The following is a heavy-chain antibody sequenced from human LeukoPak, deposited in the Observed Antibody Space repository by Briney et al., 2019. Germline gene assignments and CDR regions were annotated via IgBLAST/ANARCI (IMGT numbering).Heavy chain of an antibody. V-gene: IGHV3-53*01. Sequence: GGSLRLSCAASDFNVRGNDMTWVRQAPGKGLEWVSVIKSGGGTYYADSVKGRFTISGDNPKNALYLQMNSVRAEDTAIYYCARDSTRSAFDIWGQGTMVTVSS. CDR1: DFNVRGND. J-gene: IGHJ3*02. CDR2: IKSGGGT. CDR3: ARDSTRSAFDI.